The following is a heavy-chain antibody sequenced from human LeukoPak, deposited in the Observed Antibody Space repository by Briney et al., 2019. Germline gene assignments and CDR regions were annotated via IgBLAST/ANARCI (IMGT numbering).Heavy chain of an antibody. D-gene: IGHD6-6*01. Sequence: ASVKVSCKASGGTFSSYAVSWVRQAPGQGLEWMGGIIPIFGTANCAQKFQGRVTITADESTSKAYMELSSLRSEDTAVYYCARALRSSSSSPFDYWGQGTLVTVSS. CDR2: IIPIFGTA. J-gene: IGHJ4*02. CDR1: GGTFSSYA. V-gene: IGHV1-69*13. CDR3: ARALRSSSSSPFDY.